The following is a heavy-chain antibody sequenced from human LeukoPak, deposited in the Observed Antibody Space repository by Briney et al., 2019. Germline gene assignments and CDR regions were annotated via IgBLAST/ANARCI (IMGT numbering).Heavy chain of an antibody. CDR2: IKQDGSEK. V-gene: IGHV3-7*04. Sequence: GGALRLSCAASGFTFSTAWMFCVREAPGEGLEWVATIKQDGSEKHYLESVKGGVTISRDNAEKSLYLPTNSLTAEDTAVYSCVRGRGWYLDLWGRGTQVTVSP. CDR3: VRGRGWYLDL. CDR1: GFTFSTAW. J-gene: IGHJ2*01.